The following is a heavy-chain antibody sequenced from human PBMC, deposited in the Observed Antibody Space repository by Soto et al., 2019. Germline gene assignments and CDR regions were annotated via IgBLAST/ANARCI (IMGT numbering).Heavy chain of an antibody. Sequence: ASVKVSCKASGYTFTSYGISWVRQAPGQGLEWMGWISAYNGNTNYAQKLQGRVTMTTDTSTSTAYMELRSLRSDDTAVYYFARVMVRIAAAGNYYYYYMDVWGKGTTVTVSS. CDR1: GYTFTSYG. CDR3: ARVMVRIAAAGNYYYYYMDV. V-gene: IGHV1-18*01. D-gene: IGHD6-13*01. CDR2: ISAYNGNT. J-gene: IGHJ6*03.